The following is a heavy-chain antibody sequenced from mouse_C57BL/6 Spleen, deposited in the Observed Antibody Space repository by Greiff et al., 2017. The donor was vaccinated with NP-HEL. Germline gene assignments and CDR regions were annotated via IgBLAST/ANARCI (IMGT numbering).Heavy chain of an antibody. CDR3: ARGGTAGLQAY. CDR1: GYTFTSYW. D-gene: IGHD3-1*01. V-gene: IGHV1-69*01. J-gene: IGHJ3*01. Sequence: QVQLQQPGAELVMPGASVKLSCKASGYTFTSYWMHWVKQRPGQGLEWIGEIDPSDSYTNYNQKFKGKSTLTVDKSSSTAYMQLSSLTSEDSAVYYCARGGTAGLQAYWGQGTLVTVSA. CDR2: IDPSDSYT.